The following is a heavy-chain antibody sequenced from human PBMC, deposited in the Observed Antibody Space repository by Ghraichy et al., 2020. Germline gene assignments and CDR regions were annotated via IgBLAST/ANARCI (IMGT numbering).Heavy chain of an antibody. CDR1: GLTFSAYA. V-gene: IGHV3-23*01. Sequence: GGSLRLSCAASGLTFSAYAMTWVRQAPGKGLEWVSIISGNGGTTFYADSVKGRFTISRDNSKDTLYVQLNSLKVEDTAVYSCAKVRTETRYGIAVGGYSFDYWGQGILVTVSS. CDR3: AKVRTETRYGIAVGGYSFDY. J-gene: IGHJ4*02. CDR2: ISGNGGTT. D-gene: IGHD6-19*01.